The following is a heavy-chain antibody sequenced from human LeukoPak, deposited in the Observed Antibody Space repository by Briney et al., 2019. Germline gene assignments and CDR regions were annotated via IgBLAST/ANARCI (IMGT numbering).Heavy chain of an antibody. CDR2: ISNSGDAT. CDR1: GFTFSNYA. Sequence: PGGSLRLSCAASGFTFSNYAMSWVRQAPGKGLEWVSTISNSGDATYYADSVKGRFTISRDNSKNTLYLQMNSLRAEDTAVFYCARDRDRNFYYFDYWGQGTLVTVSS. D-gene: IGHD2/OR15-2a*01. CDR3: ARDRDRNFYYFDY. J-gene: IGHJ4*02. V-gene: IGHV3-23*01.